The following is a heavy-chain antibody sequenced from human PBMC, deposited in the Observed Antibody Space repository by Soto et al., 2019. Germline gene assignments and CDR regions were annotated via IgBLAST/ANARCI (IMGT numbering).Heavy chain of an antibody. CDR2: IKKDESKK. Sequence: EARLVESGGGLVQPGGSLRLSCAASGFTFSSYWMTWVRQAPGKGLEWVANIKKDESKKSYLDSVRGRFTISRDNAKNSLYLLMDSLTAEDTALYYCARDVSPGSSSWYFDAFDLWGQGTMVTVSS. CDR1: GFTFSSYW. V-gene: IGHV3-7*05. J-gene: IGHJ3*01. D-gene: IGHD6-13*01. CDR3: ARDVSPGSSSWYFDAFDL.